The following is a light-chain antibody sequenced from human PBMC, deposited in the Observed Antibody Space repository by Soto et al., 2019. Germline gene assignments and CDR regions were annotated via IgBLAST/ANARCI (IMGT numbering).Light chain of an antibody. J-gene: IGKJ5*01. Sequence: DIQMTQSPSTLSGSVGDRVTITCRASQTISSWLAWYQQKPGKAPKLLIYKASTLKSGVPSRFSGSGSGTEFTLTISSLQPDDVATYYCQHYNTYPITFGQGTRLEIK. CDR2: KAS. V-gene: IGKV1-5*03. CDR3: QHYNTYPIT. CDR1: QTISSW.